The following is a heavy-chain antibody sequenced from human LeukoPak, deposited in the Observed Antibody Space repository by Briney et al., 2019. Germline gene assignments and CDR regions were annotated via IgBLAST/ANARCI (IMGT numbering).Heavy chain of an antibody. J-gene: IGHJ4*02. CDR3: ARQSRVSGSWYIIDY. D-gene: IGHD6-13*01. V-gene: IGHV5-51*01. CDR2: IYPGDSDT. CDR1: GYTFINYW. Sequence: GESLKISCQVSGYTFINYWIGWVRQMPGKGLEWMGIIYPGDSDTRYSPSFHGQVIISADKSISTAYLQWNSLKASDTAMYYCARQSRVSGSWYIIDYWGQGTLVTVSS.